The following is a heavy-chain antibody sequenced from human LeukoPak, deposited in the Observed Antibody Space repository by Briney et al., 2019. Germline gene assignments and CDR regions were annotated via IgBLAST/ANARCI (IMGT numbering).Heavy chain of an antibody. CDR3: ARTPRGYYFDY. D-gene: IGHD2-15*01. CDR2: IIPIFGTA. J-gene: IGHJ4*02. CDR1: GGTFSSYA. Sequence: GASVKVSCKASGGTFSSYAISWVRQAPGQGLEWMGGIIPIFGTANYAQKFQGRVTITRDTSASTAYMELSSLRSEDTAVYYCARTPRGYYFDYWGQGTLVTVSS. V-gene: IGHV1-69*05.